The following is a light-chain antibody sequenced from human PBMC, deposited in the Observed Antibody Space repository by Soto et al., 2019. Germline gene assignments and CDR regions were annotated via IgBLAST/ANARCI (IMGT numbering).Light chain of an antibody. CDR2: GVS. Sequence: ELVLTQSPGTLSLPPGERATLSCRASQSVSSSYLAWYQQKAGQAPRLLIYGVSSRATGIPDRFSGSGSGTDFTLTISRLEPEDFAVYYCQQYGSSPWTFGQGTKVEIK. CDR3: QQYGSSPWT. CDR1: QSVSSSY. V-gene: IGKV3-20*01. J-gene: IGKJ1*01.